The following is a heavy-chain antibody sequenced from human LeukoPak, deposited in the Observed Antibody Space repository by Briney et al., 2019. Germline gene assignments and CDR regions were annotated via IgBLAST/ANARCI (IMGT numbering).Heavy chain of an antibody. D-gene: IGHD5-24*01. CDR1: GGSISSSNW. V-gene: IGHV4-4*02. CDR3: ARHRRRWLQPTVTDY. CDR2: IYHSGST. J-gene: IGHJ4*02. Sequence: SGTLSLTCAVSGGSISSSNWWSWVRQPPGKGLEWIGEIYHSGSTNYNPSLKSRVTISVDKSKNQFSLKLSSVTAADTAVYYCARHRRRWLQPTVTDYWGQGTLVTVSS.